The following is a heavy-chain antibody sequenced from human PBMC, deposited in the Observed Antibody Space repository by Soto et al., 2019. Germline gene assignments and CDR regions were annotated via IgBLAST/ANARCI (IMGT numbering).Heavy chain of an antibody. J-gene: IGHJ6*02. D-gene: IGHD5-18*01. CDR3: ARGRGYSYGYLSYYYGMDV. CDR2: INHSGST. Sequence: SETLSLTCAVYGGSFSCYYWSWIRQPPGKGLEWIGEINHSGSTNYNPSLKSRVTISVDTSKNQFSLKLSSVTAADTAVYYCARGRGYSYGYLSYYYGMDVWGQGTTVTVSS. V-gene: IGHV4-34*01. CDR1: GGSFSCYY.